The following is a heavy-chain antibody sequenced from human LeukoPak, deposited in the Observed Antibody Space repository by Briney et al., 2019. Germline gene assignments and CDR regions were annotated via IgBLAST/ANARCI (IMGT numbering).Heavy chain of an antibody. CDR2: MYYSGST. J-gene: IGHJ3*02. D-gene: IGHD1-26*01. Sequence: SETLSLTCTVSGASISSYYWSWIRQPPGKGLEWIGYMYYSGSTNYNPSLKSRVTISVDTSKNQFSLKLSSVTAADTAVYYCARGGSIVGATLHDTFDIWGQGTMVTVSS. CDR1: GASISSYY. CDR3: ARGGSIVGATLHDTFDI. V-gene: IGHV4-59*01.